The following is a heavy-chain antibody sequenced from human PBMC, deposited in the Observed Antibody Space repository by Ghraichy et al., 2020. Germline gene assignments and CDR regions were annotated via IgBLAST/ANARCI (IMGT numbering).Heavy chain of an antibody. Sequence: ASVKVSCKASGYTFTSYGISWVRQAPGQGLEWMGWISAYNGNTNYAQKLQGRVTMTTDTSTSTAYMELRSLRSDDTAVYYCARAPMYYYDSSGYYVYWGQGTLVTVSS. CDR3: ARAPMYYYDSSGYYVY. J-gene: IGHJ4*02. V-gene: IGHV1-18*01. D-gene: IGHD3-22*01. CDR2: ISAYNGNT. CDR1: GYTFTSYG.